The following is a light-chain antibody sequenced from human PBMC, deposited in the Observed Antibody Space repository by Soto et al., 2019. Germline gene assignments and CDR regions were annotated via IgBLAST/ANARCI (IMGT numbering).Light chain of an antibody. CDR3: QKYNSAPPWT. CDR1: QGISNY. Sequence: DIPMTQSPSSLSASVGDRVTITCRASQGISNYLAWYQQKPRKVPKLLIYAASTLQSGVPSRFSGSGSGTDFTLTISSLQPEDVATYYCQKYNSAPPWTFGQGTKVEIK. V-gene: IGKV1-27*01. J-gene: IGKJ1*01. CDR2: AAS.